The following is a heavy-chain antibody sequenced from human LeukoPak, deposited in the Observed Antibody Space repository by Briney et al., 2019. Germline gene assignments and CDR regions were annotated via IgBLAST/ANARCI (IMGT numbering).Heavy chain of an antibody. Sequence: SVKVSCKSSGYTFTGYYIHWVRQAPAQGLEWVGWINPNSGGTNYAQKFQGRVTMTRDTSISTAYMELSRLRSDDTAVYYCARGVGGHTENFDYWGQGTLVTVSS. CDR2: INPNSGGT. V-gene: IGHV1-2*02. J-gene: IGHJ4*02. CDR3: ARGVGGHTENFDY. D-gene: IGHD3-16*01. CDR1: GYTFTGYY.